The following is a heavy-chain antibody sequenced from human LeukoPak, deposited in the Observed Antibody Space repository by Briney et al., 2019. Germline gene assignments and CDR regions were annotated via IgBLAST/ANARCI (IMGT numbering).Heavy chain of an antibody. CDR3: ARPSRGAWTPFDF. D-gene: IGHD1-1*01. J-gene: IGHJ4*02. CDR2: IHSGGST. CDR1: GFTVSSNY. Sequence: PGGSLTLSCAASGFTVSSNYMSWVRKAPGKGQEWVSVIHSGGSTYYADSVKGRFTISGDSSKNTLYLQMNSLRADDTAVYYCARPSRGAWTPFDFWGQGTLVTVSS. V-gene: IGHV3-66*04.